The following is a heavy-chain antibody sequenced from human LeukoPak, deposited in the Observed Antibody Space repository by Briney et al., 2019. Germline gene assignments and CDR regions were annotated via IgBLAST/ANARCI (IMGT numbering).Heavy chain of an antibody. CDR1: GGSISSDY. Sequence: SETLSLACTVSGGSISSDYWQWIRQPPGKGLEWVGYIYNSGNNHYNSSLKSRVTISIDTSKNQFSLKLASVTAADTAVYYCATRGYWGQGTLVAVSS. CDR2: IYNSGNN. V-gene: IGHV4-59*08. J-gene: IGHJ4*02. D-gene: IGHD3-10*01. CDR3: ATRGY.